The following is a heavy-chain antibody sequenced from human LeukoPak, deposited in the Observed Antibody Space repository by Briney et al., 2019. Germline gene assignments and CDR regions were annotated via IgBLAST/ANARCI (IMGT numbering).Heavy chain of an antibody. J-gene: IGHJ4*02. V-gene: IGHV1-18*01. CDR1: GYTFTGYG. D-gene: IGHD3-22*01. CDR3: ARDFRYYDSSGPSGY. Sequence: VASVKVSCKASGYTFTGYGISWVRQAPGQGLEWMGWISAYNGNTNYAQKLQGRVTMTTDTSTSTAYMELRSLRSDDTAVYYCARDFRYYDSSGPSGYWGQGTLVTVSS. CDR2: ISAYNGNT.